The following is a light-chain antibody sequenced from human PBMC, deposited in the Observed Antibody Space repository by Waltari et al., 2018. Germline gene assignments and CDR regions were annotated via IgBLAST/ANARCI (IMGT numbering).Light chain of an antibody. J-gene: IGLJ2*01. CDR2: EVF. Sequence: QSALTQPPSASGSPGQSVTISCTGTSSDIGGSNYVSWYQQHPGKAPKLMIYEVFKRPSGVPCRSFGSKSANTASLTVSGLQAEDEADFYCSSYSGTNNPVVFGGGTRLTVL. CDR3: SSYSGTNNPVV. CDR1: SSDIGGSNY. V-gene: IGLV2-8*01.